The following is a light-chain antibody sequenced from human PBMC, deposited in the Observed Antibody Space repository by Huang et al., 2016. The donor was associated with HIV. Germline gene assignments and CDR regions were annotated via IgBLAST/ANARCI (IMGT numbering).Light chain of an antibody. V-gene: IGKV3-11*01. CDR2: HAS. CDR1: QSVVNS. J-gene: IGKJ3*01. Sequence: EIVLTQSPATLSLSPGERATLSCRASQSVVNSLAWYQQKPGQTPRLLIYHASDRASGIPARFGGSGSGADFTLTISSLEPEDFAVYYCQQGTTFGPGTRVDIK. CDR3: QQGTT.